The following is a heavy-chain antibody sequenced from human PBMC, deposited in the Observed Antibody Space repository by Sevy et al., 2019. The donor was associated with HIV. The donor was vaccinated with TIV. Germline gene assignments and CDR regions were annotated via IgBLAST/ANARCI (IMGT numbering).Heavy chain of an antibody. CDR2: IYTSGST. V-gene: IGHV4-61*02. CDR1: GGSISSGSYY. CDR3: ARSVVVVTAPSFDY. J-gene: IGHJ4*02. D-gene: IGHD2-21*02. Sequence: SETVSLTCTVSGGSISSGSYYWSWIRQPAGQGLEWIGRIYTSGSTNYNPSLKSRVTISVDTSKNQFSLKLSSVTAADTAVYYCARSVVVVTAPSFDYWGQGTLVTVSS.